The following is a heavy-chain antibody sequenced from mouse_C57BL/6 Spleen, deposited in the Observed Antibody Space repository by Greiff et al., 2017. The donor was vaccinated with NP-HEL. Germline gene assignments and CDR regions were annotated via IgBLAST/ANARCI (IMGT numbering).Heavy chain of an antibody. J-gene: IGHJ4*01. D-gene: IGHD2-5*01. CDR3: TRSYSSLYAMDY. CDR2: IYPGNSDT. Sequence: EVQLQQSGTVLARPGASVKMSCKTSGYTFTSYWMHWVKQRPGQGLEWIGAIYPGNSDTSYNQKFKGKAKLTAVTSASTAYMELSSLTNEDSAVYYCTRSYSSLYAMDYWGQGTSVTVSS. CDR1: GYTFTSYW. V-gene: IGHV1-5*01.